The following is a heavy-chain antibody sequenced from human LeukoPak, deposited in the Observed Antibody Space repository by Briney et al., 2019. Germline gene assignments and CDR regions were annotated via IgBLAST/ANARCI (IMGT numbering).Heavy chain of an antibody. CDR3: ARDRGQRNWFDP. J-gene: IGHJ5*02. Sequence: SETLSLTCTVSGGSISSYYWSWIRQPPGKGLEWIGYIYYSGSTSYKPSLKSRVTISVDTSKNQFSLKLSSVTAADTAVYYCARDRGQRNWFDPWGQGTLVTVSS. CDR1: GGSISSYY. CDR2: IYYSGST. V-gene: IGHV4-59*01. D-gene: IGHD3-10*01.